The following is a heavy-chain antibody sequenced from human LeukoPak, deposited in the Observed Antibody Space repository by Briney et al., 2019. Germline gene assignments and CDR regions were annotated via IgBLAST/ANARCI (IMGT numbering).Heavy chain of an antibody. V-gene: IGHV4-59*08. J-gene: IGHJ4*02. CDR2: IYYSGCT. CDR1: GGSFSGYY. D-gene: IGHD3-22*01. Sequence: PSETLSLTCAVYGGSFSGYYWSWIRQPPGKGLEWIGYIYYSGCTNYNPSLKSRVTISVDTSKNQFSLKLSSVTAADTAVYYCARHVLYDGKFDYWGQGTLVTVSS. CDR3: ARHVLYDGKFDY.